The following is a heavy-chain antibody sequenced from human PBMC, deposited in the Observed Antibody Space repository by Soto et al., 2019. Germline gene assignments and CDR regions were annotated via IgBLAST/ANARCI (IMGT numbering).Heavy chain of an antibody. D-gene: IGHD3-9*01. J-gene: IGHJ6*04. Sequence: EVQLLESGGGLVQPGGSLRLSCAASGFTFSSYAMSWVRQAPGKGLEWVSAISGSGGSTYYADSVKGRFTISRDNSKNTLYLQMNGLRDEDTAVYYCAVPYYDILTGYYTSVLWSGMDVWDKGTTVTVSS. V-gene: IGHV3-23*01. CDR1: GFTFSSYA. CDR2: ISGSGGST. CDR3: AVPYYDILTGYYTSVLWSGMDV.